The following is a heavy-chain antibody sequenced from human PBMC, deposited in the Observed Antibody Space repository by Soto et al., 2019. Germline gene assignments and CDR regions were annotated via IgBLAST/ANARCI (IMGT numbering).Heavy chain of an antibody. J-gene: IGHJ4*02. CDR2: ISSSSSYI. CDR3: APVSGGNIAAADD. V-gene: IGHV3-21*01. CDR1: GFTFSSYS. D-gene: IGHD6-13*01. Sequence: GGSLRLSCAASGFTFSSYSMNWVRQAPGKGLEWVSSISSSSSYIYYADSVKGRFTISRDNAKNSLYLQMNSLRAEDTAVYYCAPVSGGNIAAADDWGQGTLVTVSS.